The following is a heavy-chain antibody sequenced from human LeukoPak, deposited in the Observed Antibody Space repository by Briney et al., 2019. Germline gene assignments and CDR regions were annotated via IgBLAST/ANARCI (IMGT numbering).Heavy chain of an antibody. CDR3: AKVPVGTIGNFDY. CDR2: ISSDGSRV. J-gene: IGHJ4*02. V-gene: IGHV3-74*01. D-gene: IGHD5-24*01. Sequence: PGGSLRLSCAASGFTFSDYWMHWVRQAPGKGLVWVSRISSDGSRVTYADSVKGRFTISRDNSKNTLYLQMNSLRAEDTAVYYCAKVPVGTIGNFDYWGQGTLVTVSS. CDR1: GFTFSDYW.